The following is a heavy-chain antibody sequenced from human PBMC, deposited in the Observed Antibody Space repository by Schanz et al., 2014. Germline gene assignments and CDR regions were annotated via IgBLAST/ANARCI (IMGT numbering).Heavy chain of an antibody. CDR1: GFSVSTNY. D-gene: IGHD1-1*01. CDR2: LYTGGST. CDR3: VRDAGRDGYNLAFDV. V-gene: IGHV3-53*01. J-gene: IGHJ3*01. Sequence: EVQLVESGGGLVQPGGSLRLSCAVSGFSVSTNYMSWARQAPGKGLECVSVLYTGGSTFYAESVGGRFFISRDSSKNTLFLHMNSLRAEDTAVYYCVRDAGRDGYNLAFDVWGQGTLVTVSS.